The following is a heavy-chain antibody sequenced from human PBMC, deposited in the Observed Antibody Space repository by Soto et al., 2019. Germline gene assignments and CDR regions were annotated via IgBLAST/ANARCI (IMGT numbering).Heavy chain of an antibody. CDR2: ISGSGGST. CDR1: GFTFSSYA. J-gene: IGHJ6*03. D-gene: IGHD1-1*01. Sequence: GGSLRLSCAASGFTFSSYAMNWVRQAPGKGLEWVSGISGSGGSTYYADSVKGRFTISRDNFKNTLYLQMNSLRAEDTAVYYCAKHREEGGWVHYSYNMDVWGKGTTVTVSS. CDR3: AKHREEGGWVHYSYNMDV. V-gene: IGHV3-23*01.